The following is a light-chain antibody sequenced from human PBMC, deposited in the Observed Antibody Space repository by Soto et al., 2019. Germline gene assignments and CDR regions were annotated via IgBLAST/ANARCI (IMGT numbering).Light chain of an antibody. J-gene: IGKJ5*01. Sequence: EIVLTQSPATLSLSPGERATLSCRASQSVSSYLAWYQQKPGQAPRLLIYDASNRATGIPARFSGSGSGTDFTLTISRLEPEDFAVYYCQQRSNWAFGQGTHWRL. V-gene: IGKV3-11*01. CDR1: QSVSSY. CDR2: DAS. CDR3: QQRSNWA.